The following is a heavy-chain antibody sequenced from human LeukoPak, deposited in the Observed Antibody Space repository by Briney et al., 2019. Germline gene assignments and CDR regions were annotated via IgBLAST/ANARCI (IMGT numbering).Heavy chain of an antibody. CDR2: ISTYDDNI. D-gene: IGHD3-9*01. Sequence: ASVKVSCKASGYTFTTYGLSWVRQAPGQGLEWLGWISTYDDNIKYSQSLQGRLTLTIDTSTSTAYLELRSLTSDDTAGYYCARATYSNILPGRDYWGRGTLVTVSS. CDR3: ARATYSNILPGRDY. J-gene: IGHJ4*02. CDR1: GYTFTTYG. V-gene: IGHV1-18*01.